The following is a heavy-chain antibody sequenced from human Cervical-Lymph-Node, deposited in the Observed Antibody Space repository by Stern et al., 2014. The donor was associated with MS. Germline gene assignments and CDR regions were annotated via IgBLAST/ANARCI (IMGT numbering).Heavy chain of an antibody. V-gene: IGHV1-69*01. D-gene: IGHD4-17*01. CDR2: IIPMVGTA. CDR3: ARDGDSSMLGLDV. Sequence: QMQLVQSGAEVKKPGSSVKVSCKASGGTLSDYGISWVRQAPGQGLEWMGGIIPMVGTANYAQKFQGRVTITADDSTNTAYMDLSSLTSEDTAVYYCARDGDSSMLGLDVWGQGTTVTVSS. J-gene: IGHJ6*02. CDR1: GGTLSDYG.